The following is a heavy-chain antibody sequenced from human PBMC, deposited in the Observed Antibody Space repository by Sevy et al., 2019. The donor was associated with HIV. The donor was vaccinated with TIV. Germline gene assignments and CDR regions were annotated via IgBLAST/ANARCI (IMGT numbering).Heavy chain of an antibody. D-gene: IGHD3-22*01. CDR1: GGSISSYY. J-gene: IGHJ6*02. CDR2: RYYSGST. Sequence: SETLSLTCTVSGGSISSYYWSWIRRPPGKGLEWIGYRYYSGSTNYNPSLKSRVTISVDTSKNQFSLKLSSVTAADTAVYYCARAGYYDSTGYYSGDYYYGMDVWGQGTTVTVSS. V-gene: IGHV4-59*01. CDR3: ARAGYYDSTGYYSGDYYYGMDV.